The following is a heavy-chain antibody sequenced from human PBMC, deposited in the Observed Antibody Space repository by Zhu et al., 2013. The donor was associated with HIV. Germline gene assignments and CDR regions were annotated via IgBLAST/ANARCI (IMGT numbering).Heavy chain of an antibody. V-gene: IGHV1-69*11. J-gene: IGHJ6*02. Sequence: QVQLVQSGAEVKKPGSSVKVSCKASGGTFSSYTISWVRQAPGQGLEWMGRIIPILGTTNYAQKFQGRVTITADESTSTAYMELSSLRSEDTAVYYCASKSAGSGWYFDYYYGMDVWGQGTTVTVSS. D-gene: IGHD6-19*01. CDR1: GGTFSSYT. CDR3: ASKSAGSGWYFDYYYGMDV. CDR2: IIPILGTT.